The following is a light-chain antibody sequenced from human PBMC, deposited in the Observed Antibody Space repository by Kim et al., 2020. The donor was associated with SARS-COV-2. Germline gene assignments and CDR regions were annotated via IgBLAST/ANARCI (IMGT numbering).Light chain of an antibody. CDR3: NSRDSSGDRLV. V-gene: IGLV3-19*01. CDR2: DKD. Sequence: ALGQTVRITCQGDSLRGYYVSWYQQRPGQGPLLVIYDKDKRASGIPDRFSGSTSGNTASLTITGAQAEDEADYYCNSRDSSGDRLVFGGGTQLTVL. J-gene: IGLJ3*02. CDR1: SLRGYY.